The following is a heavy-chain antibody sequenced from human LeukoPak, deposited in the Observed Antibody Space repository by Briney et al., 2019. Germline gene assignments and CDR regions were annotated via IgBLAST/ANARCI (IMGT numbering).Heavy chain of an antibody. J-gene: IGHJ4*02. CDR3: ARLVLSYGNAFDH. V-gene: IGHV4-39*02. D-gene: IGHD1-14*01. CDR1: SGSIRGSDYY. Sequence: PSETLSLICTVSSGSIRGSDYYWCWIRQPPGKGLEWIGSINYGGNTYYDSSLKSRVIISVDTSKNHFSLRLSSVTAADTAVYYCARLVLSYGNAFDHWGQGTLVTVSS. CDR2: INYGGNT.